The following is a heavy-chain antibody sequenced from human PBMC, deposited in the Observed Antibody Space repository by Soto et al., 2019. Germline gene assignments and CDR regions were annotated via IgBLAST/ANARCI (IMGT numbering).Heavy chain of an antibody. CDR3: AIETIWFGELADFDY. Sequence: QVQLVESGGGVVQPGRSLRLSCAASGFTFSSYGMHWVRQAPGKGLEWVAVISYDGSNKYYADSVKGRFTISRDNSKNPLYLQMNSLSAEDTAVYYCAIETIWFGELADFDYWGQGTLVTVSS. CDR1: GFTFSSYG. J-gene: IGHJ4*02. CDR2: ISYDGSNK. V-gene: IGHV3-30*03. D-gene: IGHD3-10*01.